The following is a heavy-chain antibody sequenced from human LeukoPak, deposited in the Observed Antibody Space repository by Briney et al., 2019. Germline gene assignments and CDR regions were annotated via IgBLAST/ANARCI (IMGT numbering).Heavy chain of an antibody. CDR3: ARGGYDFWSGSDYMDV. D-gene: IGHD3-3*01. V-gene: IGHV3-74*01. CDR1: GFSFSSYW. Sequence: GGSRRLSCAASGFSFSSYWMHWVRHAPGKGLVWVSRINSDESSTSYADSVKGRFTISRDNAKNTLYLQMNSLRAEDTAVYYCARGGYDFWSGSDYMDVWGKGTTVTVSS. CDR2: INSDESST. J-gene: IGHJ6*03.